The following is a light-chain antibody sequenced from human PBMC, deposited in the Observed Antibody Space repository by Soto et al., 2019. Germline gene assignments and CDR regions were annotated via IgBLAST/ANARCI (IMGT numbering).Light chain of an antibody. CDR3: QHYGSSPR. CDR1: QSLRSSY. Sequence: EVVLTQSPNTLSLSPGERATLSCWASQSLRSSYLAWYQRKPGQAPRLLMFGASRRATGIPDRFNGSGSGTDFILTISRLEPEDCAVYYCQHYGSSPRFGQGTKVEIK. V-gene: IGKV3-20*01. J-gene: IGKJ1*01. CDR2: GAS.